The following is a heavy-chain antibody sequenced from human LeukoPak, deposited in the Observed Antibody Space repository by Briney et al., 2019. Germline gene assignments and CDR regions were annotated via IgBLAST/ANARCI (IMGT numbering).Heavy chain of an antibody. Sequence: GGSLRLSCAASGFTFSSYGMHWVRQAPGKGLEWVAFIRYDGRNKYYADSVKGRFTISRDNSKNTLYLQMNSLRAEDTAVYYCAKSRNELFDYWGQGTLVTVSS. J-gene: IGHJ4*02. CDR1: GFTFSSYG. CDR2: IRYDGRNK. V-gene: IGHV3-30*02. CDR3: AKSRNELFDY. D-gene: IGHD1-1*01.